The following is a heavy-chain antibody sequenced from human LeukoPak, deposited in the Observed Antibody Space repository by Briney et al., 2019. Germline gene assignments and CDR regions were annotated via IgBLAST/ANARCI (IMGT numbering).Heavy chain of an antibody. Sequence: SETLSLTCTVSGGSISNYYWSWIRQPPGKGLEWIGYIYYSGSTNYNPSLKSRVTISVDTSKNQFSLKLSSVTAADTAVYYCARAAKELYYYYMDVWGKGTTVTISS. CDR3: ARAAKELYYYYMDV. CDR1: GGSISNYY. CDR2: IYYSGST. D-gene: IGHD1-26*01. J-gene: IGHJ6*03. V-gene: IGHV4-59*01.